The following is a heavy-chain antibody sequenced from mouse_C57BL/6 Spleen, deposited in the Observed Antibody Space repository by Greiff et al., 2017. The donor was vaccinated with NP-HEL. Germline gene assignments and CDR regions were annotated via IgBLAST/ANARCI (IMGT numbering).Heavy chain of an antibody. CDR3: ARDWGYGSSLFAY. CDR2: INPNNGGT. Sequence: LQQSGPELVKPGASVKISCKASGYTFTDYYMNWVKQSHGKSLEWIGDINPNNGGTSYNQKFKGKATLTVDKSSSTAYMELRSLTSEDSAVYYCARDWGYGSSLFAYWGQGTLVTVSA. D-gene: IGHD1-1*01. J-gene: IGHJ3*01. CDR1: GYTFTDYY. V-gene: IGHV1-26*01.